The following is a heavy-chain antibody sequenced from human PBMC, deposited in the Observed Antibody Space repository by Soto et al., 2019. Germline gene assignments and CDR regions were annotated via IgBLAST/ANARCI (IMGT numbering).Heavy chain of an antibody. CDR2: MNPNSGDT. V-gene: IGHV1-8*01. Sequence: QVQLVQSGAEVKKPGASVKVSCKASGYTFTNYHIHWVRQATGQGLEWMGWMNPNSGDTGYAQKFQGRVTMTRDTSITAAYMGVGGLGSEDTAVYYCARGGGGRWYSGDYWGQGTLVTVSS. CDR1: GYTFTNYH. CDR3: ARGGGGRWYSGDY. D-gene: IGHD6-13*01. J-gene: IGHJ4*02.